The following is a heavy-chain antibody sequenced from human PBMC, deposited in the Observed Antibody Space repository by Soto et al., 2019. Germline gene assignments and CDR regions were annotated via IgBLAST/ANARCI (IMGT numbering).Heavy chain of an antibody. CDR1: GFTFSSYA. Sequence: GGSLRLSCAASGFTFSSYAMSWVRQAPGKGLEWVSAISGSGGSTYYADSVKDRFTISRDNSKNTLYLQMNSLRAEDTAVYYCAKDLRPLCSNYFDYWGQGTLVTVSS. CDR2: ISGSGGST. D-gene: IGHD2-21*01. CDR3: AKDLRPLCSNYFDY. J-gene: IGHJ4*02. V-gene: IGHV3-23*01.